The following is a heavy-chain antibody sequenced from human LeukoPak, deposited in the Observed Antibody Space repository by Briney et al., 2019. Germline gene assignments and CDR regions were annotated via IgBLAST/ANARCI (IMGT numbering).Heavy chain of an antibody. CDR3: TTAFSSYWWPG. Sequence: GGSLRLSCAASGFTFTKAWMSWVRQAPGKGLEWVGRITSKSDGARTDYAAPVKGRFTISRDDSKNTLFLQMDSLRTDDTAVYYCTTAFSSYWWPGWGQGTLVIVS. D-gene: IGHD2-8*02. V-gene: IGHV3-15*01. J-gene: IGHJ4*02. CDR2: ITSKSDGART. CDR1: GFTFTKAW.